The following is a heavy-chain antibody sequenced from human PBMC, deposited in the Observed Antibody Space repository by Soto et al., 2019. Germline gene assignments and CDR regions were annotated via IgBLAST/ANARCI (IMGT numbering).Heavy chain of an antibody. Sequence: SETLSLTCTVSGGSISSGGYYWSWIRQHPGKGLEWIGYIYYSGSTYYNPSLKSRVTISVDTSKNQFSLKLSSVTAADTAVYYCARGGTPHSRAFDIWGQGTMVT. J-gene: IGHJ3*02. CDR2: IYYSGST. D-gene: IGHD3-22*01. CDR1: GGSISSGGYY. V-gene: IGHV4-31*03. CDR3: ARGGTPHSRAFDI.